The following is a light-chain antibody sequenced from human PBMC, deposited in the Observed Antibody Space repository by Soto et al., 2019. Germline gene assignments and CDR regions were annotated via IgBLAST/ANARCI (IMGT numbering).Light chain of an antibody. V-gene: IGKV3-20*01. J-gene: IGKJ1*01. CDR2: GAS. CDR1: QTISRSY. Sequence: GNECISPGATDHQNKKASQTISRSYLAWYQQKPGQAPRLLIYGASSRATGIPDRFSGRDSGTDFTLTSCRLEPEDFAVYFGQHCGSSRQTIGQGTKVDIK. CDR3: QHCGSSRQT.